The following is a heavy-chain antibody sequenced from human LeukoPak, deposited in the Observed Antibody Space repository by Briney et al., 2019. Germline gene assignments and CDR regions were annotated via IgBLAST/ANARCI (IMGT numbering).Heavy chain of an antibody. CDR3: ARRRLRFNWFDP. D-gene: IGHD5-12*01. V-gene: IGHV4-39*01. J-gene: IGHJ5*02. Sequence: SETLSLTCTVSGGSVSSSSYYWGWIRQPPGKGLEWIGSIYYSGSTYYNPSLKSRVTISVDTSKNQFSLKLSSVTAADTAVYYCARRRLRFNWFDPWGQGTLVTVSS. CDR1: GGSVSSSSYY. CDR2: IYYSGST.